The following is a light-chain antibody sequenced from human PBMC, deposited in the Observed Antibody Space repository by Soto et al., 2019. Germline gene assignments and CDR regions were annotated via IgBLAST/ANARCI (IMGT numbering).Light chain of an antibody. CDR1: QRFXSN. V-gene: IGKV3-15*01. CDR3: QQYNKGPIT. J-gene: IGKJ5*01. Sequence: DIVMTQSPSTLSVSPGERATLSCRASQRFXSNLVWYQQKPGQAPRILXYGASTRATGIPARFSGSGSGTEFTLTISSLQSEDFAVYYCQQYNKGPITFGQGTRLEIK. CDR2: GAS.